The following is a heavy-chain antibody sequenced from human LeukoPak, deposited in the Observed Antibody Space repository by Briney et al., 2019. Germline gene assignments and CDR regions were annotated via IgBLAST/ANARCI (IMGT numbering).Heavy chain of an antibody. CDR3: ASAVGLYCSGGSCFY. D-gene: IGHD2-15*01. CDR1: GFTFSSYW. V-gene: IGHV3-74*01. CDR2: INSDGSST. Sequence: PGGSLRLSCAASGFTFSSYWMHWVRQAPGKGLVWVSRINSDGSSTSYADSVKGRFTISRDNAKNTLYLQMNSLRAEDTAVYYCASAVGLYCSGGSCFYWGQGTLVTVSS. J-gene: IGHJ4*02.